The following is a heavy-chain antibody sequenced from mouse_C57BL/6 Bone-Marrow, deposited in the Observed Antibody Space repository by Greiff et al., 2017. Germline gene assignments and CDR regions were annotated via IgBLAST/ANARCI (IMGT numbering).Heavy chain of an antibody. Sequence: QVQLKEPGAELVKPGASVKLSCKASGYTFTSYWMHWVKQRPGQGLEWIGMIHPNSGSTNYNEKFKSKATLTVDKSSSTAYMQLSSLTSEDSAVYYCAREGQGFAYWGQGTLVTVSA. J-gene: IGHJ3*01. CDR3: AREGQGFAY. CDR1: GYTFTSYW. D-gene: IGHD3-3*01. V-gene: IGHV1-64*01. CDR2: IHPNSGST.